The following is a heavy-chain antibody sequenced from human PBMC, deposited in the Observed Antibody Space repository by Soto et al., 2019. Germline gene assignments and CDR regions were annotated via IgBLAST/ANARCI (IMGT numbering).Heavy chain of an antibody. CDR3: ARLKSTYSGSYYGGGFFDY. V-gene: IGHV4-39*01. J-gene: IGHJ4*02. CDR2: IFYTGSA. D-gene: IGHD1-26*01. Sequence: QLQLQESGPGLVKPSETLSLTCNVSGESMSNTAYYWGWIRQTPGKGLEWIGSIFYTGSAYYNSSLKSRVTISAGTSKNPFSLKLLSVAAAETAISYCARLKSTYSGSYYGGGFFDYWGQGSLVTVSS. CDR1: GESMSNTAYY.